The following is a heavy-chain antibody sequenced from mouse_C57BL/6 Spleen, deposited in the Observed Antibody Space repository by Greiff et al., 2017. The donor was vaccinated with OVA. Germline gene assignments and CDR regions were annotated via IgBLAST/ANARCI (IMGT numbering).Heavy chain of an antibody. CDR1: GYTFTDYN. D-gene: IGHD1-1*01. Sequence: EVKLVESGPELVKPGASVKMSCKASGYTFTDYNMHWVKQSHGKSLEWIGYINPNNGGTSYNQKFKGKATLTVNKSSSTAYMELRSLTSEDSAVDYCARSPYYGSRGTFAYWGQGTLVTVSA. J-gene: IGHJ3*01. CDR2: INPNNGGT. CDR3: ARSPYYGSRGTFAY. V-gene: IGHV1-22*01.